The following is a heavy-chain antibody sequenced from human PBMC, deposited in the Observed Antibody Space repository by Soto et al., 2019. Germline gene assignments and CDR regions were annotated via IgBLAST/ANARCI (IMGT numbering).Heavy chain of an antibody. V-gene: IGHV1-69*08. CDR3: ARDTPIVVVTARTPFDY. Sequence: QVQLVQSGAEVKKPGSSVKVSCKASGGTFSSYTISWVRQAPGQGLEWMGRIIPILGIANYAQKFQGRVTITADKSTSTAYMELSSLRSEDTAVYYCARDTPIVVVTARTPFDYWGQGTLVTVSS. D-gene: IGHD2-21*02. J-gene: IGHJ4*02. CDR1: GGTFSSYT. CDR2: IIPILGIA.